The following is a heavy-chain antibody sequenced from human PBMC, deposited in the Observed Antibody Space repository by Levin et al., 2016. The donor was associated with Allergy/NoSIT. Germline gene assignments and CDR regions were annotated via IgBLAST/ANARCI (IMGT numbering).Heavy chain of an antibody. V-gene: IGHV3-23*01. CDR2: ISGSGGST. D-gene: IGHD3-22*01. CDR3: ARGGPNGITMIVVVPDAFDI. CDR1: GFTFSSYA. Sequence: GESLKISCAASGFTFSSYAMSWVRQAPGKGLEWVSAISGSGGSTYYADSVKGRFTISRDNAKNSLYLQMNSLRAEDTAVYYCARGGPNGITMIVVVPDAFDIWGQGTMVTVSS. J-gene: IGHJ3*02.